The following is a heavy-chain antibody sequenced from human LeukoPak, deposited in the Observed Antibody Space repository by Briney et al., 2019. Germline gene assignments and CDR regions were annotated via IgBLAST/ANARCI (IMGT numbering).Heavy chain of an antibody. CDR2: IRWNSGSI. J-gene: IGHJ4*02. D-gene: IGHD3-22*01. CDR1: GFTFDDYA. V-gene: IGHV3-9*01. CDR3: AKGQYYYDSSGYYYRSYFDY. Sequence: GRSLRLSCAASGFTFDDYAMHWVRQAPGKGLEWVSGIRWNSGSIGYADSVKGGFTISRDNAKNSLYLQMNSLRAEDTALYYCAKGQYYYDSSGYYYRSYFDYWGQGTLVTVSS.